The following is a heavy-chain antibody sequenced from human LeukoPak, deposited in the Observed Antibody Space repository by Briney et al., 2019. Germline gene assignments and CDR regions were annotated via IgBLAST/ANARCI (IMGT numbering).Heavy chain of an antibody. CDR2: IYPGDSDT. D-gene: IGHD5-18*01. CDR3: ARSSTAMATDAFDI. V-gene: IGHV5-51*01. Sequence: AGESLKISCKGSGYNFASYWIGWVRQMPGKGLEWMGIIYPGDSDTRYSPSFQGQVTISADKSISTAYLQWSSLKASDTAMYYCARSSTAMATDAFDIWGQGTMVTVSS. J-gene: IGHJ3*02. CDR1: GYNFASYW.